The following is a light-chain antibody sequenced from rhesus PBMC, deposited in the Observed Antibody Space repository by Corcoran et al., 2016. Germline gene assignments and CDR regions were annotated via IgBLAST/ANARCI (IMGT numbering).Light chain of an antibody. J-gene: IGKJ2*01. CDR2: SAS. Sequence: DIQMTQSPSSLSADVGDRVTITCRASQDINGFLALYQQKQGKAPKALIYSASNLKSGVPSRFSCSGSVTDFALTISSLQPEDFATYYCQQYHRVPYSFGQGTKVEIK. CDR1: QDINGF. CDR3: QQYHRVPYS. V-gene: IGKV1-37*01.